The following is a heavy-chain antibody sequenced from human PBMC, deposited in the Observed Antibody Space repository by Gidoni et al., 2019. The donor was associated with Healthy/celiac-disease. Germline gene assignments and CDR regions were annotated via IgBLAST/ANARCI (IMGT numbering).Heavy chain of an antibody. D-gene: IGHD3-10*01. V-gene: IGHV3-33*01. CDR1: GFTFSSYG. Sequence: QVQLVESGGGVVQPGRSRRLSCAASGFTFSSYGMHWARQAPGKVLEWVAVICYDGSNKSYADSVKGRFTISRDNSKNTLYLQMNSLRAEDTAVYYCARDLGTITMVRGTRSYYGMDVWGQGTTVTVSS. CDR3: ARDLGTITMVRGTRSYYGMDV. CDR2: ICYDGSNK. J-gene: IGHJ6*02.